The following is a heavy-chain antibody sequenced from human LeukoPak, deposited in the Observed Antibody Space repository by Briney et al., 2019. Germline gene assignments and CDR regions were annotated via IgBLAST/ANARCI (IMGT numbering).Heavy chain of an antibody. J-gene: IGHJ3*02. CDR1: GYSISSGYY. CDR2: IYHSGST. CDR3: ARTTMSPPRGAFDI. V-gene: IGHV4-38-2*02. D-gene: IGHD3-22*01. Sequence: SETLSLTCSGSGYSISSGYYWGWIRQPPGKGLEWIGSIYHSGSTYYNPSLKSRVTISLDTSKNQFSLKLSSVTAADTAVYYCARTTMSPPRGAFDIWGQGTMVTVSS.